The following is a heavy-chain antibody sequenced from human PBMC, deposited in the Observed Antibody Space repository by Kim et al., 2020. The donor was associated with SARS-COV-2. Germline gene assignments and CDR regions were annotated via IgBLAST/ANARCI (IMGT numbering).Heavy chain of an antibody. V-gene: IGHV3-13*01. CDR1: GFTFSSYD. J-gene: IGHJ4*02. D-gene: IGHD6-19*01. CDR2: IGTAGDT. Sequence: GGSLRLSCAASGFTFSSYDMHWVRQATGKGLEWVSAIGTAGDTYYPGSVKGRFTISRENAKNSLYLQMNSLRAGDTAVYYCARARSSSGWASPDYWGQGTLVTVSS. CDR3: ARARSSSGWASPDY.